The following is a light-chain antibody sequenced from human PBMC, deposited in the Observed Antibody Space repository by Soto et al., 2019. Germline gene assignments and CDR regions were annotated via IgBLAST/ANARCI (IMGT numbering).Light chain of an antibody. CDR1: QSLRHITGETF. V-gene: IGKV2D-29*02. CDR2: EVS. CDR3: MQSTQLPPT. J-gene: IGKJ5*01. Sequence: DVVMTQTPLSLSVAPGQPASISCKSSQSLRHITGETFLFWYLQKPGQSPQLLIYEVSTRVSGVPDRFSGSGSGTYFTLEIRRVETDDVGIYYCMQSTQLPPTFGQGTRLDIK.